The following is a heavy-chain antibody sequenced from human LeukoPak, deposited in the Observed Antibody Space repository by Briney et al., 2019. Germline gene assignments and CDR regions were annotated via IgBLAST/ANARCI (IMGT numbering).Heavy chain of an antibody. Sequence: QPGGSLRLSCAASGFTFSSYGMHWVRQAPGKGLEWVAMLWYDGSNTYYADSVKGRFTISRDNSKNTLFLQMDSLRAEDTAVYYCARDRSTTHFDYWGQGTLVTVSS. CDR2: LWYDGSNT. V-gene: IGHV3-33*01. D-gene: IGHD5/OR15-5a*01. J-gene: IGHJ4*02. CDR3: ARDRSTTHFDY. CDR1: GFTFSSYG.